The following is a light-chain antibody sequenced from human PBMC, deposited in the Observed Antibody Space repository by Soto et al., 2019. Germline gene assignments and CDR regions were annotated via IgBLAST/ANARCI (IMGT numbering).Light chain of an antibody. V-gene: IGKV2D-29*02. CDR2: AVS. CDR3: MQTKQLPVT. CDR1: QSVLHSDGKTH. Sequence: VLTQTPLSLSVTPGQPASISCRSSQSVLHSDGKTHLYWYLQRPGQSPQLLMYAVSHRFSGVPDRFSGSGSGTDFTLKISRVEAEDVGVYYCMQTKQLPVTFGQGTKVEL. J-gene: IGKJ1*01.